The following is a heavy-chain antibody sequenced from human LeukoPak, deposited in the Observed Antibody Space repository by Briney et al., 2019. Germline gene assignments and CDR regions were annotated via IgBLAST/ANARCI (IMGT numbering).Heavy chain of an antibody. D-gene: IGHD6-13*01. CDR3: AREVTRYISTWGEAFDI. CDR1: GYTFASYY. CDR2: INPSAGST. J-gene: IGHJ3*02. V-gene: IGHV1-46*01. Sequence: WASVKVSCKASGYTFASYYMHWVRQAPGQGLEWMGIINPSAGSTSYAQKFQGRVTMTRDTSTSTVYMELSSLRSDDTAVYYCAREVTRYISTWGEAFDIWGQGTMVTVSS.